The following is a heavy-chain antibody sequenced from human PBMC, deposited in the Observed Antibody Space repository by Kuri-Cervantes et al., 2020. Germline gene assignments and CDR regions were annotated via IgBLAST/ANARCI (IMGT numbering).Heavy chain of an antibody. CDR1: GFTFSSYG. CDR2: IWYDGSNK. V-gene: IGHV3-30*02. J-gene: IGHJ4*02. CDR3: AKALYFDWLSYGYYFDY. D-gene: IGHD3-9*01. Sequence: GESLKISCAASGFTFSSYGMHWVRQAPGKGLEWVAVIWYDGSNKYYADSVKGRFTISRDNSKNTLYLQMNSLRAEDTAVYYCAKALYFDWLSYGYYFDYWGQGTLVTVSS.